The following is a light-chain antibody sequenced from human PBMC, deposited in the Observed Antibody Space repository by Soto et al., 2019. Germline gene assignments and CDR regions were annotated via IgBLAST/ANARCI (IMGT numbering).Light chain of an antibody. V-gene: IGKV1-39*01. CDR2: AAS. Sequence: DIQMTQSPSSLSASVGDRVTITCRASQSISSYLNWYQQKPGKAPKLLIYAASSLQSGVPSRFSGSGSGTDSTLTISSMPTADSAHYYCQQSYSTPPTFGQGTKVDIK. J-gene: IGKJ1*01. CDR3: QQSYSTPPT. CDR1: QSISSY.